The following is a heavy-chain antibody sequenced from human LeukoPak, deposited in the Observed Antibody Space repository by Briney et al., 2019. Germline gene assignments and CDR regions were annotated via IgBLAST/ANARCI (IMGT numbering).Heavy chain of an antibody. CDR1: GFTFSRYW. J-gene: IGHJ6*03. D-gene: IGHD3-10*01. CDR2: IHSDGSTI. V-gene: IGHV3-74*01. Sequence: GGSLRLSCAASGFTFSRYWMHWVRQVPGKGLVWVSLIHSDGSTIIYADSVKGRFTISRDNAKKTLYLQMDSLRVEDMAVYDCARGGGSAASGSQVRVDYMDVWGKGTTVTVSS. CDR3: ARGGGSAASGSQVRVDYMDV.